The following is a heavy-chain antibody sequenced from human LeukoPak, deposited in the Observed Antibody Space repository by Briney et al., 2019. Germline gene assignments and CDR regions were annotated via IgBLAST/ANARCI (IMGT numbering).Heavy chain of an antibody. J-gene: IGHJ4*02. Sequence: PGGSLRLSCAASGFTFGSYGMHWVRQAPGKGLEWVAVISYDGSNKYYADSVKGRFTISRDNSKNTLYLQMNSLRAEDTAVYYCAKDLPGTGDYWGQGTLVTVSS. V-gene: IGHV3-30*18. CDR3: AKDLPGTGDY. CDR2: ISYDGSNK. CDR1: GFTFGSYG. D-gene: IGHD1-14*01.